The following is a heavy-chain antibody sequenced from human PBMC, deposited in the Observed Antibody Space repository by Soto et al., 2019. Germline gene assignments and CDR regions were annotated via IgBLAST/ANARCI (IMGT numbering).Heavy chain of an antibody. V-gene: IGHV1-69*02. D-gene: IGHD3-9*01. CDR3: ARSSGNTYYDISPWEEYYYMDV. CDR2: IIPILGIA. CDR1: GGTLSSYT. Sequence: QVQLVQSGAEVKKPGSSVKVSCKASGGTLSSYTISWVRQAPGQGLEWMGRIIPILGIANYAQKFQGRVTITADKSTSTAYMELSSLRSQDTAVYCCARSSGNTYYDISPWEEYYYMDVWGKGTTVTVSS. J-gene: IGHJ6*03.